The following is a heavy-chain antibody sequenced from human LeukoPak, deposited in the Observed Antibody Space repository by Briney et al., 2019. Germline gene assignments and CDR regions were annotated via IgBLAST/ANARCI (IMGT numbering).Heavy chain of an antibody. CDR3: ARTRSQAISAQYCDY. D-gene: IGHD2-2*02. V-gene: IGHV4-59*08. Sequence: SSETLSLTCTAAGGSVSSYSRSWLRQPPGNRLEWIGYFYCSGSTNYNPSLKSHVTISVDTSKSQFSLNLTSVSAADTAVYYCARTRSQAISAQYCDYWGQGTLVTVSS. J-gene: IGHJ4*02. CDR1: GGSVSSYS. CDR2: FYCSGST.